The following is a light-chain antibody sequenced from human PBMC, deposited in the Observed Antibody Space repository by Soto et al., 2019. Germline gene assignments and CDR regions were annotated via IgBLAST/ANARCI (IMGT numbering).Light chain of an antibody. CDR1: QSVGRA. V-gene: IGKV1-5*01. CDR3: QQYKSSTT. J-gene: IGKJ2*01. CDR2: DAS. Sequence: DIQMTQSPSTLSASAGDRVTITCRASQSVGRALAWYQQKPGRAPKLLMYDASNLESGVPSRFSGSGSGTAFTLTISSQQPDDLATYYCQQYKSSTTFGQGTKLEIK.